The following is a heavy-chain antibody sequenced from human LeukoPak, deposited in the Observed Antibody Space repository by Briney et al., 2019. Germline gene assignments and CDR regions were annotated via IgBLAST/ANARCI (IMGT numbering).Heavy chain of an antibody. Sequence: SETLSLSCTVSGGSISSSIFYWGWIRQPPGKGLEWIGSIHYSGSTYYTPSLKSRVTISVDTSKNQFSLTLSTVTAADTAVYYCARHSAVTTFKFDVWGQGTLVTVSS. CDR2: IHYSGST. V-gene: IGHV4-39*01. J-gene: IGHJ4*02. CDR3: ARHSAVTTFKFDV. CDR1: GGSISSSIFY. D-gene: IGHD4-17*01.